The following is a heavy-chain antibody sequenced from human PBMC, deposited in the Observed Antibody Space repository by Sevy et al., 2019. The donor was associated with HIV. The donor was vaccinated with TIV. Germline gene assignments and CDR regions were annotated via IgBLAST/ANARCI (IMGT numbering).Heavy chain of an antibody. J-gene: IGHJ4*02. CDR3: ARGEFEGHKTLYEGQMVRRLIGYYFDY. CDR1: GFTFSSYW. CDR2: IKQDGSEK. V-gene: IGHV3-7*01. Sequence: GGSLRLSCAASGFTFSSYWMSWVRQAPGKGLEWVAIIKQDGSEKYYVDSVKGRFTISRDNAKNSLYLQMNSLRAEDTVVYFCARGEFEGHKTLYEGQMVRRLIGYYFDYWGQGTLVTVSS. D-gene: IGHD3-10*01.